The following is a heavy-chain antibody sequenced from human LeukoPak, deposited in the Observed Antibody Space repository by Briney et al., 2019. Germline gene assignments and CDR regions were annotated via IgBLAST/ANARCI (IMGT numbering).Heavy chain of an antibody. D-gene: IGHD5-24*01. CDR3: ARDPFKDGYNYWFDY. CDR2: ISYDGSNK. CDR1: GFTFSSYA. J-gene: IGHJ4*02. Sequence: PGGSLRLSCAASGFTFSSYAMHRVRQAPGKGLEWVAVISYDGSNKYYADSVKGRFTISRDNSKNTLYLQMNSLRAEDTAVYYCARDPFKDGYNYWFDYWGQGTLVTVSS. V-gene: IGHV3-30*04.